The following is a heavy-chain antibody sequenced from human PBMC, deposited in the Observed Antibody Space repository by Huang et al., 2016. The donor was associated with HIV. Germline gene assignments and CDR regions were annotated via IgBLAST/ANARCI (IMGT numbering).Heavy chain of an antibody. V-gene: IGHV4-59*01. CDR2: IYYTGDT. Sequence: GGSSQMYYWSWVRQSPGKGLEWIGYIYYTGDTNYSPSLKSRVTILQDSSKNQCSLKLSSVTAADTAVYYWARAFPSGALDYWGQGTLVTVSS. CDR3: ARAFPSGALDY. CDR1: GGSSQMYY. J-gene: IGHJ4*02.